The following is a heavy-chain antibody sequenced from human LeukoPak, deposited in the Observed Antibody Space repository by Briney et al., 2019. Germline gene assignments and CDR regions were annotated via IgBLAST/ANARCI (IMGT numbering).Heavy chain of an antibody. CDR3: ARALNPLPGTYYFDY. CDR1: GASINSHY. V-gene: IGHV4-4*07. J-gene: IGHJ4*02. Sequence: SETLSLTCTVSGASINSHYWSWIRQREGKGREWIGCIYISGSTNYNSSLQSRVNMSVDTSKSQFSLKLSSVTAADTAVYYCARALNPLPGTYYFDYWGQGTLVTVSS. CDR2: IYISGST.